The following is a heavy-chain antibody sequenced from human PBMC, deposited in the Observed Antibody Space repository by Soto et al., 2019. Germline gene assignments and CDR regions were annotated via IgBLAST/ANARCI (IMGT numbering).Heavy chain of an antibody. J-gene: IGHJ4*02. CDR1: GGSFSGYY. CDR3: ASHPNFDY. CDR2: INHSGST. V-gene: IGHV4-34*01. Sequence: SETLSLTCAVYGGSFSGYYWSWIRQPPGKGLEWIGEINHSGSTNYNPSLRSRVTISVDTSKNQFSLKLSSVTAADTAVYYCASHPNFDYWGQGTLVTVSS.